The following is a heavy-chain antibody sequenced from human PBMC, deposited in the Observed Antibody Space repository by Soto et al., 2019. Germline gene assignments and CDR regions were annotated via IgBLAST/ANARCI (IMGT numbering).Heavy chain of an antibody. V-gene: IGHV3-21*01. Sequence: GSLRLSCAASGFTFSSYSMNWVRQAPGKGLEWVSSISSSSSYIYYADSVKGRFTISRDNAKNSLYLQMNSLRAEDTAVYYCARDRVHSGWYYFDYWGQGTLVTVSS. CDR2: ISSSSSYI. J-gene: IGHJ4*02. D-gene: IGHD6-19*01. CDR3: ARDRVHSGWYYFDY. CDR1: GFTFSSYS.